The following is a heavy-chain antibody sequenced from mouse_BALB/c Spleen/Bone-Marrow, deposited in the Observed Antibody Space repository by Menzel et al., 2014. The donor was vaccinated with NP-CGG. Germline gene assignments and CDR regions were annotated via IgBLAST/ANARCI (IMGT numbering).Heavy chain of an antibody. J-gene: IGHJ3*01. Sequence: EVMLVESGGGLVQPGGSRKLSCAASGFTFNSFGMHWVRQAPEKGLEWVAYISSGSSTIYYADTVKGRFTISRDNPKNTLFLQMTSLRSGDTAMYYCARGAARATWFAYWGQGTLVTVSA. CDR2: ISSGSSTI. CDR3: ARGAARATWFAY. CDR1: GFTFNSFG. D-gene: IGHD3-1*01. V-gene: IGHV5-17*02.